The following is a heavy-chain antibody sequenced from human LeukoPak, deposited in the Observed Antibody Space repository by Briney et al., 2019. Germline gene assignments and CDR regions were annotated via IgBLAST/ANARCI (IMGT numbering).Heavy chain of an antibody. Sequence: ASVKVSCKASGYTFTSYGISWARQAPGQGLEWMGWMNPNSGNTGYARKFQGRVTMTRNTSISTAYMELSSLRSEDTAVYYCARVPAARNWFDPWGQGTLVTVSS. CDR3: ARVPAARNWFDP. J-gene: IGHJ5*02. CDR2: MNPNSGNT. CDR1: GYTFTSYG. D-gene: IGHD2-2*01. V-gene: IGHV1-8*02.